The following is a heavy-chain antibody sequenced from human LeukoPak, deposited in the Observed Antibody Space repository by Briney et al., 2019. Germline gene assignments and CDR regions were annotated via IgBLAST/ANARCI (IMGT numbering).Heavy chain of an antibody. Sequence: GGSLRLSCAASGFTFSSFAMNWVRQAPGKGLEWVSIISGSGDTTHYTDSVKGRFTVSRDNSKNTLYLQMNSLRAEDTAVYYCAKSPYNWNYWIFDVWGKGTTVTVSS. CDR2: ISGSGDTT. CDR3: AKSPYNWNYWIFDV. CDR1: GFTFSSFA. J-gene: IGHJ6*04. D-gene: IGHD1-7*01. V-gene: IGHV3-23*01.